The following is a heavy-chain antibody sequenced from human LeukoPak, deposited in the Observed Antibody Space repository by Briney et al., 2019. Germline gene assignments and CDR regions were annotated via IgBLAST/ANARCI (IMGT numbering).Heavy chain of an antibody. CDR2: IRYDGSNK. J-gene: IGHJ4*02. CDR1: GFTFSSYG. V-gene: IGHV3-30*02. CDR3: AKDLYGSGSYQIRLFDY. D-gene: IGHD3-10*01. Sequence: GGSLRLSCAASGFTFSSYGMHWVRQAPGKGLEWVAFIRYDGSNKFYTDSVKGRFTISRDNSKNTLYLQMNSLRAEDTAVYYCAKDLYGSGSYQIRLFDYWGQGTLVTLSS.